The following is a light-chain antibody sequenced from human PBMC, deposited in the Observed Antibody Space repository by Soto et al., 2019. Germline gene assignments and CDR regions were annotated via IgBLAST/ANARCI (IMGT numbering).Light chain of an antibody. V-gene: IGKV1-39*01. CDR1: QSISSY. Sequence: DIQMTQSPSPLSASVGDRVTITCRASQSISSYLNWYQQKPGKAPKLLIYAASSLQSGVPSRFSGSGSGTDFTLTISSLQPEDFATYYCQQSYSTPRTFGQGTKVE. J-gene: IGKJ1*01. CDR2: AAS. CDR3: QQSYSTPRT.